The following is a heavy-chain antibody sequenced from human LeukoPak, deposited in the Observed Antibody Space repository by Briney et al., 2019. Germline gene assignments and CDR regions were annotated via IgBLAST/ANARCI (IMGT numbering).Heavy chain of an antibody. CDR3: ARGPSSGSPPRGFDI. CDR1: GDSISSYY. D-gene: IGHD1-26*01. V-gene: IGHV4-59*08. Sequence: PSETLSLTCTVSGDSISSYYWSWIRQPPGKGLEWIGYIFYSGSTNYNPSLKSRVTISVDTSKNQFSLKLSSVTAADTAIYYCARGPSSGSPPRGFDIWCQGTMVTVSS. CDR2: IFYSGST. J-gene: IGHJ3*02.